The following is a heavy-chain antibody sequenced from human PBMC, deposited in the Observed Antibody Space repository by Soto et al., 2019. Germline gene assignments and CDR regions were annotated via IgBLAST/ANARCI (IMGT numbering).Heavy chain of an antibody. CDR1: GFTFSNYA. V-gene: IGHV3-33*01. Sequence: QVQLVESGGGVVQPGRSLRLSCAASGFTFSNYAMHWVRQAPGKGLEWVAVIWYDGSNQYYAESVKGRFTISRDNSKNTLSPQMNSLRAEDTALYHCARPTSDANAFDIWGQGAMVAVSS. CDR3: ARPTSDANAFDI. J-gene: IGHJ3*02. D-gene: IGHD2-2*01. CDR2: IWYDGSNQ.